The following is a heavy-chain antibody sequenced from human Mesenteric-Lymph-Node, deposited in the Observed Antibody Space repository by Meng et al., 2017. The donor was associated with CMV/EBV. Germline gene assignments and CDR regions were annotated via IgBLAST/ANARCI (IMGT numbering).Heavy chain of an antibody. Sequence: VHLTQWGQGSLKSPETLAVTCAVYGGSLSGYYWNWIRQSPEKGLEWIGEINHSGSTTYNPSFTSRIIISVDTSTNQISLNMSSVTAADTAVYYCVRGSSYDILTGYFDYWGQGALVTVSS. D-gene: IGHD3-9*01. CDR2: INHSGST. J-gene: IGHJ4*02. V-gene: IGHV4-34*02. CDR3: VRGSSYDILTGYFDY. CDR1: GGSLSGYY.